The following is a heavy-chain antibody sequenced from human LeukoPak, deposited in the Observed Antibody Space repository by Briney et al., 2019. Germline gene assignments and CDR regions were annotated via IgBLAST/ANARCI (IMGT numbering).Heavy chain of an antibody. D-gene: IGHD3-10*01. CDR3: ARDRTWFGELLGYYFDY. Sequence: PGGSLRLSCAASRFTFSTYWMIWVRQAPGKGLKWVACIKQDGSEKYYVDSVKGRFIISRDNAKNSLYLQMNSLRAEDTAVYYCARDRTWFGELLGYYFDYWGQGTLVTVSS. CDR1: RFTFSTYW. CDR2: IKQDGSEK. J-gene: IGHJ4*02. V-gene: IGHV3-7*03.